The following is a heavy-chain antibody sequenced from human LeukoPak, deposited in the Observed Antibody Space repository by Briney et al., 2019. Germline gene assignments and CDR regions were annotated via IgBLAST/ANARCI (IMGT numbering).Heavy chain of an antibody. CDR1: GGSISTYY. CDR3: ARGVSSSWYPIDY. J-gene: IGHJ4*02. V-gene: IGHV4-59*01. Sequence: SETLSLTCTVPGGSISTYYWSWIRQPPGKGLEWIGDIYYSGSTNYNPSLKSRVTISVDTSKNQFSLRLNSVTAADTAVYYCARGVSSSWYPIDYWGQGTLVTVSS. D-gene: IGHD6-13*01. CDR2: IYYSGST.